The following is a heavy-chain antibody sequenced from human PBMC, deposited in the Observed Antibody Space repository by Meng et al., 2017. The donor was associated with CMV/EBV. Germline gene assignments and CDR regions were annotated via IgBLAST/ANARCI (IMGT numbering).Heavy chain of an antibody. Sequence: ASVKVSCKASGYTFTGYYMSWVRQAPGQGLEWMGWMNPNSGNTGYAQKFQGRVTITRNTSISTAYMKLSSLRSEDTAVYYCARVLFGSLGYWGQGTLVTVSS. J-gene: IGHJ4*02. V-gene: IGHV1-8*01. CDR3: ARVLFGSLGY. D-gene: IGHD3-10*02. CDR2: MNPNSGNT. CDR1: GYTFTGYY.